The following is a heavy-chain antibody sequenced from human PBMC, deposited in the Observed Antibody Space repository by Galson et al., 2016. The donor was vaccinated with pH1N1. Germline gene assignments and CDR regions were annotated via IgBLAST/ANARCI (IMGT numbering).Heavy chain of an antibody. D-gene: IGHD3-16*02. CDR3: ARVSFRKLYYYQGMDV. CDR2: IIPKFGST. CDR1: GDTFSNYA. V-gene: IGHV1-69*13. J-gene: IGHJ6*02. Sequence: SVKVSCKASGDTFSNYAITWVRQAPGQGLQWMGGIIPKFGSTTESQELEGRVTFSADASTEIVFMELRSLRSEDTAVYYCARVSFRKLYYYQGMDVWGQGTTVTVSS.